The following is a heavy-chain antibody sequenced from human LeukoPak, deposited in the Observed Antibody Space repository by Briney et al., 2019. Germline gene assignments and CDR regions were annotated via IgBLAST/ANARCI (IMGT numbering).Heavy chain of an antibody. D-gene: IGHD3-16*02. CDR3: AKVAYYDYVWGSYRYYYYMDV. CDR1: GFTFDDYA. Sequence: GGXPRLSCAASGFTFDDYAMHWVRQAPGKGVEWVSLISGDGGSTYYADSVKGRFTISRDNSKNSLYLQMNSLRTEDTALYYCAKVAYYDYVWGSYRYYYYMDVWGKGTTVTVSS. V-gene: IGHV3-43*02. J-gene: IGHJ6*03. CDR2: ISGDGGST.